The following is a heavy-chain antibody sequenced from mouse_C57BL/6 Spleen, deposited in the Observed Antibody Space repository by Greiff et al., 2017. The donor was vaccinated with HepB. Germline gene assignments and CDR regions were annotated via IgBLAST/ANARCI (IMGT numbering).Heavy chain of an antibody. J-gene: IGHJ1*03. V-gene: IGHV1-22*01. Sequence: EVQLQQSGPELVKPGASVKMSCKASGYTFTDYNMHWVKQSHGKSLEWIGYINPNNGGTSYNQKFKGQATLTVNQSSSTAYMELRSLTSEDSAGYDCARSTTVVARYFDVWGTGTTVTVAS. CDR3: ARSTTVVARYFDV. CDR2: INPNNGGT. CDR1: GYTFTDYN. D-gene: IGHD1-1*01.